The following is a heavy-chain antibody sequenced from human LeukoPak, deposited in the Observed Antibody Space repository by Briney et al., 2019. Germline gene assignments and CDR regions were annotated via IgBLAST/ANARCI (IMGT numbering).Heavy chain of an antibody. CDR3: AKAANYDILTGYYLDY. V-gene: IGHV3-23*01. CDR1: AFTFSSYG. J-gene: IGHJ4*02. CDR2: ITGGGDTT. D-gene: IGHD3-9*01. Sequence: GGSLRLSCAASAFTFSSYGMSWVRQAPGKGLEWVSAITGGGDTTYYADSVKGRFTISRDNSKNTLYLQMNNLRAEDTAIYYCAKAANYDILTGYYLDYWGQGALVTVSS.